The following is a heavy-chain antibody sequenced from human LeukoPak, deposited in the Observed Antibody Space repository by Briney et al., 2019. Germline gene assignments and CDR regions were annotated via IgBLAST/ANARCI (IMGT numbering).Heavy chain of an antibody. Sequence: GGSLRLSCSVSGIAFSSHDMHGVRQAPGKRLEYISGVSGNGDTTYYADSVKGRITISRDNSKNTLYLQMNSLRAEDTAVYCCARGPSAYPKCFDYWGQGTLVTVSS. CDR1: GIAFSSHD. D-gene: IGHD5-12*01. J-gene: IGHJ4*02. CDR2: VSGNGDTT. CDR3: ARGPSAYPKCFDY. V-gene: IGHV3-64*04.